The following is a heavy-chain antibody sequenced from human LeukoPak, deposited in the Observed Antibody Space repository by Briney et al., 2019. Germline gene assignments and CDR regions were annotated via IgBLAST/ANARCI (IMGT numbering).Heavy chain of an antibody. CDR2: IYYSGST. Sequence: SETLSLTCTVSGGSISSYYWSWIRQPPGKGLEWIGYIYYSGSTNYNPSLKSRVTISVDTSKNQFSLKLSSVTAADTAVYYCARGAKLEPIDYWGQGTLVTVSS. D-gene: IGHD1-1*01. CDR1: GGSISSYY. J-gene: IGHJ4*02. CDR3: ARGAKLEPIDY. V-gene: IGHV4-59*01.